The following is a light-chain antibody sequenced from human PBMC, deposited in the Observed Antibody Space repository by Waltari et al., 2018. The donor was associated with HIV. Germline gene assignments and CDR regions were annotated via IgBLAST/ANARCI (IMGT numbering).Light chain of an antibody. CDR2: DDD. CDR3: QVWDSGSDHV. CDR1: NIGNRD. J-gene: IGLJ1*01. V-gene: IGLV3-21*01. Sequence: SYVLTQPPSISVAPGKTAKITCAGKNIGNRDVHWYQQKPGQAPSLVIFDDDYRPSGIPERFSGSNSDNTATLTINRVEVGDEGDYYCQVWDSGSDHVFGSGTTVTVL.